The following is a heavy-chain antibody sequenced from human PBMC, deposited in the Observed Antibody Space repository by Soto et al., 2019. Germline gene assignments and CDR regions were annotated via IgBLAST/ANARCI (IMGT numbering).Heavy chain of an antibody. D-gene: IGHD3-10*01. V-gene: IGHV3-33*01. Sequence: GGSLRLSCAASGFTFSSYGMHWVRQAPGKGLEWVAVIWYDGSNKYYADSVKGRFTISRDNSKNTLYLQMNSLRAEDTAVYYCARDFWSPYYYGSGGAPHYYYGMDVWGQGTTVTVSS. CDR1: GFTFSSYG. CDR3: ARDFWSPYYYGSGGAPHYYYGMDV. CDR2: IWYDGSNK. J-gene: IGHJ6*02.